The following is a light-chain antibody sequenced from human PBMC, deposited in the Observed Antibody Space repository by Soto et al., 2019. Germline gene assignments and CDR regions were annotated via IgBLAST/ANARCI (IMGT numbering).Light chain of an antibody. V-gene: IGLV2-8*01. CDR1: SSDVGGYNY. Sequence: QSALTQPPSASGSPGQSVTISCIGTSSDVGGYNYVSWYQQHPGKAPKLMIYEVSNRPSGVPDRFSGSKSGNTASLTVSGLQAEDEADYYCSSYAASNNLGVFGGGTQLTVL. J-gene: IGLJ2*01. CDR2: EVS. CDR3: SSYAASNNLGV.